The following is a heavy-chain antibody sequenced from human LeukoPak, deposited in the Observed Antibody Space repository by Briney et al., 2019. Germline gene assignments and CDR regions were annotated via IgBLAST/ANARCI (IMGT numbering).Heavy chain of an antibody. CDR3: AINGCYRGVCAFDV. Sequence: SETLSLTCAVYGGSFSGYYWSWIRQPPGKGLEWIGEINHSGSTNYNPSLKSRVTISVDTSKNQFSLKLSSVTAADTAVYYCAINGCYRGVCAFDVWGQGTMVTVSS. J-gene: IGHJ3*01. CDR1: GGSFSGYY. D-gene: IGHD2-21*01. CDR2: INHSGST. V-gene: IGHV4-34*01.